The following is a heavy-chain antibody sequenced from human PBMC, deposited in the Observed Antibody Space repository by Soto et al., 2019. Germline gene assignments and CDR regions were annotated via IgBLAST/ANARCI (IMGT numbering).Heavy chain of an antibody. CDR2: ISYSGST. CDR3: ARWWSGSRQGFDP. J-gene: IGHJ5*02. D-gene: IGHD3-3*01. V-gene: IGHV4-31*03. CDR1: GGSISSGDYS. Sequence: VQLQESGPGLVKPSQTLSLTCTVSGGSISSGDYSWSWIRKHPGKGLEWIGYISYSGSTYYNPSLKSRVTISVDTSKNQFSLKLSSVTAADTAVYYCARWWSGSRQGFDPWGQGTLVTVSS.